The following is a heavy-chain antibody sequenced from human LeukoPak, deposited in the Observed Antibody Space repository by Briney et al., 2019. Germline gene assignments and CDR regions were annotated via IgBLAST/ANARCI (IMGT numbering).Heavy chain of an antibody. Sequence: ASVKVSCKASGYTFTSYYMHWVRQAPGQGLEWMGIINPSGGSTSYAQKFRGRVTMTRDTSTSTVYMELSSLRSEDTAVYYCARAEHYYGSGSYYLGYWGQGTLVTVSS. CDR1: GYTFTSYY. CDR3: ARAEHYYGSGSYYLGY. D-gene: IGHD3-10*01. J-gene: IGHJ4*02. CDR2: INPSGGST. V-gene: IGHV1-46*01.